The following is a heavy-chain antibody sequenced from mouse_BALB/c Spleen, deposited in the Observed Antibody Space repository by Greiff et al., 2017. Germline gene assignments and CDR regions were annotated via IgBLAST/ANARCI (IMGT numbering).Heavy chain of an antibody. CDR1: GYTFTDYW. CDR3: ARWDTTARGSYFDY. Sequence: QVQLQQPGAELVMPGASVKMSCKASGYTFTDYWMHWVKQRPGQGLEWIGAIDTSDSYTSYNQKFKGKATLTVDESSSTAYMQLSSLTSEDSAVYYCARWDTTARGSYFDYWGQGTTLTVSS. J-gene: IGHJ2*01. CDR2: IDTSDSYT. D-gene: IGHD1-2*01. V-gene: IGHV1-69*01.